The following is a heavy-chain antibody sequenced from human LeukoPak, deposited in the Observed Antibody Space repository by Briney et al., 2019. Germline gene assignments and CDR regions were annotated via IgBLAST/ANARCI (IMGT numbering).Heavy chain of an antibody. CDR3: AREEWWFDS. V-gene: IGHV3-7*01. CDR2: IKQDGSEK. CDR1: GFTFNTYW. D-gene: IGHD2-8*01. Sequence: PGGSLRLSCAASGFTFNTYWMTWVRQAPGKGLEWVANIKQDGSEKYYVDSLKGRFTISRDNAKNSLYLQMNSPRAEDTAVYYCAREEWWFDSWGQGTLVTVSS. J-gene: IGHJ5*01.